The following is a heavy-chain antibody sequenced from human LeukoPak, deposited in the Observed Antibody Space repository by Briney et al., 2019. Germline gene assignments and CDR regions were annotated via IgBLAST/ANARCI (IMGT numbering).Heavy chain of an antibody. Sequence: GGSLRLSCAVSGLIFETYGMHWVRQAPGKGLEWVGVISNNGSNTYYGDSVKGRFTISRDNSNNTLSLQMNGLTTEDTGVYFCVKGRRGSSYVHYFDSWGQGTLVTLSS. D-gene: IGHD5-18*01. J-gene: IGHJ4*02. CDR3: VKGRRGSSYVHYFDS. CDR2: ISNNGSNT. V-gene: IGHV3-30*18. CDR1: GLIFETYG.